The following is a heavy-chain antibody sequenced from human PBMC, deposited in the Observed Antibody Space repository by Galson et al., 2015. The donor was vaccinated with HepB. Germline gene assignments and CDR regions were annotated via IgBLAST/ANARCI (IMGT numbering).Heavy chain of an antibody. CDR3: ARGVKGAYYYDSSGYRGDHYFDY. V-gene: IGHV4-4*07. CDR1: GGSISSYY. D-gene: IGHD3-22*01. Sequence: TLSLTCTVSGGSISSYYWSWIRQPAGKGLEWIGRIYTSGSTNYNPSLKSRVTMSVDTSKNQFSLKLSSVTAADTAVYYCARGVKGAYYYDSSGYRGDHYFDYWGQGTLVTVSS. J-gene: IGHJ4*02. CDR2: IYTSGST.